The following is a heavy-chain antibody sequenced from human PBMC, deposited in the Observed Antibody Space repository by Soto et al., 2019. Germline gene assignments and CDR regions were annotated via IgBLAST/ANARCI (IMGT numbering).Heavy chain of an antibody. CDR3: AGLTSNIVVVPAAVKDYYYYGMDV. V-gene: IGHV4-34*01. CDR1: GGSFSGYY. D-gene: IGHD2-2*01. Sequence: SETLSLTCAVYGGSFSGYYWSWIRQPPGKGLEWIGEINHSGSTNYNPSLKSRVTISVDTSKYQFSLKLSSVTAADTAVYYCAGLTSNIVVVPAAVKDYYYYGMDVWPRDTVTVSS. CDR2: INHSGST. J-gene: IGHJ6*02.